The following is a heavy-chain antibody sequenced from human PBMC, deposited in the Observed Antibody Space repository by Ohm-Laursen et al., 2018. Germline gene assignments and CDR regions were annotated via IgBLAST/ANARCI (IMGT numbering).Heavy chain of an antibody. CDR2: IFSNDEK. CDR1: GFSLSNARMG. Sequence: TQTLTLTCTFSGFSLSNARMGVSWIRQPPGKALEWLAHIFSNDEKSYSTSLKSRLTISKDTSKNQVVLTMTNMDPVDTATYYCAHREMLRGVITYWGQGTLVTVSS. D-gene: IGHD3-10*01. CDR3: AHREMLRGVITY. J-gene: IGHJ4*02. V-gene: IGHV2-26*01.